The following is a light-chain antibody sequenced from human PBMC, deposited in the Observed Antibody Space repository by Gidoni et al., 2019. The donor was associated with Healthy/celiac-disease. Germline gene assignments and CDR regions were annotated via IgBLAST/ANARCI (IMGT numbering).Light chain of an antibody. Sequence: EIVLTQSPGTLSLPPGERATLSCRASQSVSSSYLAWYQQKPGQAPRLLIYGASSRATGIPDRFSGSGSGTDFTLTISRLEPEDFAVYYCQQYGSSSMYTFXQXTKLXIK. CDR1: QSVSSSY. CDR3: QQYGSSSMYT. V-gene: IGKV3-20*01. J-gene: IGKJ2*01. CDR2: GAS.